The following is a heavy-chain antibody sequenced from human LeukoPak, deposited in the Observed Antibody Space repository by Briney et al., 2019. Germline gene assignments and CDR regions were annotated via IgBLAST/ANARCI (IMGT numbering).Heavy chain of an antibody. CDR2: ISSSSSYI. J-gene: IGHJ3*02. D-gene: IGHD5-12*01. CDR3: ARGLRSPVRCGAFDI. CDR1: GFTFSSYA. V-gene: IGHV3-21*01. Sequence: GGSLRLSCAASGFTFSSYAMTWVRQAPGKGLEWVSSISSSSSYIYYADSVKGRFTISRDNAKNSLYLQMNSLRAEDTAVYYCARGLRSPVRCGAFDIWGQGTMVTVSS.